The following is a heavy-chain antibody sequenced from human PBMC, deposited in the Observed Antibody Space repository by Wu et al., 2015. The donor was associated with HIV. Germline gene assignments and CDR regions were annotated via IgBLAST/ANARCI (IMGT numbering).Heavy chain of an antibody. Sequence: VQLIQSGAEVKEPGTSVRISCRVSGYTFSNYYLHWVQQTPVKGLQWVGFVDPEDGETTYAEKFQGRVALTADTSTDTAYLDLTNLESDDTAIYYCATGDERRGYSEFWGQGTLVTVSS. CDR2: VDPEDGET. V-gene: IGHV1-69-2*01. CDR1: GYTFSNYY. D-gene: IGHD3-22*01. J-gene: IGHJ4*02. CDR3: ATGDERRGYSEF.